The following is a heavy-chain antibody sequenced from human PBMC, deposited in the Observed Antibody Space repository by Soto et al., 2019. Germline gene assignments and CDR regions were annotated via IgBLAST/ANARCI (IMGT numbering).Heavy chain of an antibody. CDR2: ISYDGSNK. CDR3: ARDFNRGVVAGFDY. V-gene: IGHV3-30*04. J-gene: IGHJ4*02. CDR1: GFTFSSYA. Sequence: GGSLRLSCAASGFTFSSYAMHWVRQAPGKGLEWVAVISYDGSNKYYADSVKGRFTISRDNSKNTLYLQMNSLRAEDTAVYYCARDFNRGVVAGFDYWGQGTLVTVSS. D-gene: IGHD2-15*01.